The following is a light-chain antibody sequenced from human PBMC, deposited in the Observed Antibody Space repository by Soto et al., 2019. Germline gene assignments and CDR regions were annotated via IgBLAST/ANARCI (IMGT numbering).Light chain of an antibody. Sequence: DIQMTQSPSSLSASVGDRVTITCRASRSIHTHLAWYQQKPGNSPRLLVYGASTLQSGVASRFSASGSGTDFILTISSLQSEDVATYYCQTYDKAPWTFGPGTRV. CDR1: RSIHTH. J-gene: IGKJ1*01. CDR3: QTYDKAPWT. CDR2: GAS. V-gene: IGKV1-27*01.